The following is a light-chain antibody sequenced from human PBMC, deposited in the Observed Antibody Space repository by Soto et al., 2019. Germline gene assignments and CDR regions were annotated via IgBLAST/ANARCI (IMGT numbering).Light chain of an antibody. CDR3: QSYDSRLSAWV. CDR1: SSNIAAGYD. Sequence: QSVLTQPPSVSGAPGQRVTISCTGNSSNIAAGYDVHWYQQLPGTSPKLLISGNNNRPSGVPDRFSGSKSGTLASLAITGLQAGDEADYYCQSYDSRLSAWVFGGGTQLTVL. V-gene: IGLV1-40*01. CDR2: GNN. J-gene: IGLJ3*02.